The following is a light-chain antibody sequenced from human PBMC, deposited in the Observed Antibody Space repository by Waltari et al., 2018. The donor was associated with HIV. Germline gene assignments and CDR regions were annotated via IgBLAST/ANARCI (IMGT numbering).Light chain of an antibody. J-gene: IGKJ1*01. CDR1: QSIISN. Sequence: EIVMTQSPATLSVSPGQGAPVSCLASQSIISNLAWYQQRPGQAARLLFYDASTRGAGIPARFSASGFAAEFTLTISSLQSEDFAVYYCQQYNDWLSWTFGQGTKVEMK. CDR2: DAS. CDR3: QQYNDWLSWT. V-gene: IGKV3-15*01.